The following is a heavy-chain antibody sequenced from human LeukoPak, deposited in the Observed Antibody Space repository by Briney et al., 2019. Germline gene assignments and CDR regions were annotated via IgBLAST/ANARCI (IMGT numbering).Heavy chain of an antibody. V-gene: IGHV1-24*01. CDR1: GYTLTELS. D-gene: IGHD2-2*01. Sequence: GASVKVSCKVSGYTLTELSMHWVRQAPGKGLEWMGGFDPEDGETIYAQKFQGRVTMTEDTSTDTAYMELSSLRSEDTAVYYCATAGYCSSTSCYTDFDYWGQGTLVTVSS. CDR2: FDPEDGET. CDR3: ATAGYCSSTSCYTDFDY. J-gene: IGHJ4*02.